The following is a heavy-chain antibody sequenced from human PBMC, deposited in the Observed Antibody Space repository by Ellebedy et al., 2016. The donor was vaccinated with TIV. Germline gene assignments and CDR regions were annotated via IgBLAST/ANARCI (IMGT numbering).Heavy chain of an antibody. CDR3: AKEESGWDLDGGS. CDR2: IRHNNDSI. CDR1: GFPFSSYA. D-gene: IGHD6-19*01. Sequence: PGGSLRLSCIGSGFPFSSYAMSWVRQAPGKGLNWVSSIRHNNDSIYYADSVKGRFTISRDNSKNTLYLQMNSLIADDTAIYYFAKEESGWDLDGGSWGQGTLVAVSS. V-gene: IGHV3-23*01. J-gene: IGHJ5*02.